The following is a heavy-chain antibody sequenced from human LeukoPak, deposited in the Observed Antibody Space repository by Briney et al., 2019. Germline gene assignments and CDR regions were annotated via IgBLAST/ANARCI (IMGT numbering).Heavy chain of an antibody. CDR1: GYSISSGYY. D-gene: IGHD3-3*01. J-gene: IGHJ5*02. CDR3: ARHDSYDFWSTHWFDT. V-gene: IGHV4-38-2*01. CDR2: IYHSGST. Sequence: PSETLSLTCAVSGYSISSGYYWGWIRQPPGKGLEWIGSIYHSGSTYYNPSLKSRVTISVDTSKSQFSLKLSSVTAADTAVYYCARHDSYDFWSTHWFDTWGQGTLVTVSS.